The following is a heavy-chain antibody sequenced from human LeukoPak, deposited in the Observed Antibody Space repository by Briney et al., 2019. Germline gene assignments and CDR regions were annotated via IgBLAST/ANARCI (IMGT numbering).Heavy chain of an antibody. V-gene: IGHV1-2*02. J-gene: IGHJ6*03. CDR3: ARAYYDILTGYRSYYMDV. Sequence: ASVKVSCKASGYTFTGYYMHWVRQAPGQGLEWMGWINPNSGGTNYAQKFQGRVTMTRDTFISTAYMELSRLRSDDTAVYYCARAYYDILTGYRSYYMDVWGKGTTVTISS. CDR1: GYTFTGYY. CDR2: INPNSGGT. D-gene: IGHD3-9*01.